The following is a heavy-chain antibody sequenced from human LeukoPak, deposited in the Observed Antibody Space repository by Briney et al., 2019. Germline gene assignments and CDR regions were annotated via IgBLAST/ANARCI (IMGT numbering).Heavy chain of an antibody. CDR3: ARSIHSSARLSARYYFDY. V-gene: IGHV3-20*04. CDR1: GFTFDDYG. J-gene: IGHJ4*02. D-gene: IGHD6-19*01. CDR2: INWNGGST. Sequence: GESLTLSCAASGFTFDDYGMSWVRQAPGKGLEWVSGINWNGGSTGYADSVKGRFTISRDNAKNSLYLQMNSLRAEDTALYYCARSIHSSARLSARYYFDYWGQGTLVTVSS.